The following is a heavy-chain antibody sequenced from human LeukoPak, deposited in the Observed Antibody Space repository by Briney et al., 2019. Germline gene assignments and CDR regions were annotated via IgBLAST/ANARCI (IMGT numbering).Heavy chain of an antibody. D-gene: IGHD1-26*01. CDR3: ARGPKWSGSYYYFDF. V-gene: IGHV1-8*01. Sequence: ASVKVSCKTSGYTFPSYDINWVRQATGQGLEWMGWMNPNSGSTGYAQKFQGRVTITRNTSITTAYMELSSLRSEDTAVYFCARGPKWSGSYYYFDFWGQGTLVTVSS. CDR1: GYTFPSYD. CDR2: MNPNSGST. J-gene: IGHJ4*02.